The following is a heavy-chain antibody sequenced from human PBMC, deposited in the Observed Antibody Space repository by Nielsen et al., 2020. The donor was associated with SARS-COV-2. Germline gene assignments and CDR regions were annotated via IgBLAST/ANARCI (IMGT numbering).Heavy chain of an antibody. J-gene: IGHJ3*02. V-gene: IGHV3-30*19. Sequence: GESLKISCAASGFAFSSYGMHWVRQAPGKGLEWVAVISFDGSEEYSADSVKGRFTISRDNAKNTLYLQMTSLRTEDTAVYYCAREDSWELLRTYDALDIWGQGTMVSVSS. D-gene: IGHD1-26*01. CDR1: GFAFSSYG. CDR2: ISFDGSEE. CDR3: AREDSWELLRTYDALDI.